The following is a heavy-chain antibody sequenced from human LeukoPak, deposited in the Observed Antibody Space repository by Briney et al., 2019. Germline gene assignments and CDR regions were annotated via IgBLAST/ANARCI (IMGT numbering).Heavy chain of an antibody. CDR3: ARVIAGGWCDI. V-gene: IGHV4-39*07. CDR1: GGSISSGGYY. J-gene: IGHJ3*02. D-gene: IGHD2-21*01. Sequence: PSETLSLTCTVSGGSISSGGYYWSWIRQTPGKGLEWIENIHHSGITYYNPSLKSRVTILVDTSKNQFSLRLSSVTAADTAVYYCARVIAGGWCDIWGQGTMATVSS. CDR2: IHHSGIT.